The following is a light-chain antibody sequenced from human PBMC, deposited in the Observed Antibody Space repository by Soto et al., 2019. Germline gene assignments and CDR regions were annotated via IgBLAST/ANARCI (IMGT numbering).Light chain of an antibody. CDR1: QSISSN. CDR2: GAS. Sequence: EIVMTQSPATLSMSPGERVTLSCRASQSISSNLAWYQQKPGQTPRLLIYGASTRATTIPARFSGGESGTEFTLTISSLQSEDFAVYYCQQYNNWPLTFGGGTKVEIK. V-gene: IGKV3-15*01. CDR3: QQYNNWPLT. J-gene: IGKJ4*01.